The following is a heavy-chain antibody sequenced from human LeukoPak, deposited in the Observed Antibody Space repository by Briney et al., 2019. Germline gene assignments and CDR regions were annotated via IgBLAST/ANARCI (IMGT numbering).Heavy chain of an antibody. D-gene: IGHD4-17*01. CDR2: ISGSGSST. Sequence: PGGSLRLSCAASGFTFSNYAMSWVRQAPGKGLEWVSTISGSGSSTFYADSMKGRFTISGDNSKNTLYLQMNSLRAEDTAVYYCARAPGTTFDYWGHGNMVTVSS. V-gene: IGHV3-23*01. CDR3: ARAPGTTFDY. CDR1: GFTFSNYA. J-gene: IGHJ4*01.